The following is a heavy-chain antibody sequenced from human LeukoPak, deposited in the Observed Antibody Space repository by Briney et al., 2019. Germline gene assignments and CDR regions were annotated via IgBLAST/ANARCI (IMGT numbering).Heavy chain of an antibody. CDR2: ITASGDRT. V-gene: IGHV3-23*01. CDR3: AREQAMVRGVITTN. J-gene: IGHJ4*02. D-gene: IGHD3-10*01. Sequence: PGESLRLSCAASGFTFSDYVMIWVRQAPGKGLEWVSGITASGDRTFYGDSVKGRFTISRDNSKNTLYLQMNSLRAEDTAVYYCAREQAMVRGVITTNWGQGTLVTVSS. CDR1: GFTFSDYV.